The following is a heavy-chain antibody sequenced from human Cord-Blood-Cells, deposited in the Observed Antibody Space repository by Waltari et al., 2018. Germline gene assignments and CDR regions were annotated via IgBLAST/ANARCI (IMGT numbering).Heavy chain of an antibody. CDR2: IYYSGST. V-gene: IGHV4-61*01. Sequence: QVQLPESGPGLVKPSETLSLTCTVSGCPVSSASYYWSWNRQPPGKGLEWIGYIYYSGSTNYNPSLKSRVTISVDTSKNQFSLKLSSVTAADTAVYYCASRGFLEWLGWFDPWGQGTLVTVSS. CDR1: GCPVSSASYY. D-gene: IGHD3-3*01. CDR3: ASRGFLEWLGWFDP. J-gene: IGHJ5*02.